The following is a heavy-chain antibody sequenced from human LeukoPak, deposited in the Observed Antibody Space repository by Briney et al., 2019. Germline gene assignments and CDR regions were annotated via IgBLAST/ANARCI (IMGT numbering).Heavy chain of an antibody. CDR3: ARNIVGPRQVDY. CDR2: IYHSGTT. J-gene: IGHJ4*02. D-gene: IGHD1-26*01. V-gene: IGHV4-59*01. Sequence: PSETLSLTCTVSGGSISSYDWSWIRQPPGQGLEWIGYIYHSGTTNYNPSLKSRVTISVDTSKSQVSLKLSSVTAADTAIYYCARNIVGPRQVDYWGQGTLVTVSS. CDR1: GGSISSYD.